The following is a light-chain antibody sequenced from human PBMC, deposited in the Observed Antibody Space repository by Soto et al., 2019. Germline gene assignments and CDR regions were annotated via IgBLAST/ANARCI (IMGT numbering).Light chain of an antibody. J-gene: IGLJ2*01. CDR2: DVS. V-gene: IGLV2-14*01. CDR3: SSYTSSYTLV. CDR1: SSDVGGYNY. Sequence: QSALTQPASVSGSPGQSITISCTGTSSDVGGYNYVSWYQQHPGKAPKLMIYDVSNRPSRVSNRVSGSKSGNTASLTISGLQAEDEADYYISSYTSSYTLVFGGGTKATVL.